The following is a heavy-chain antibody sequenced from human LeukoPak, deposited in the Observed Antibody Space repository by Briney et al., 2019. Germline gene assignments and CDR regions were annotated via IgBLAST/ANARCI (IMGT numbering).Heavy chain of an antibody. V-gene: IGHV1-69*04. J-gene: IGHJ6*02. CDR2: IIPIFGIA. CDR1: GGTFSSYA. D-gene: IGHD3-10*01. CDR3: ARAGSGDYYYYGMDV. Sequence: SVKVSCKASGGTFSSYAVSWVRQAPGQGLEWMGRIIPIFGIANYAQKFQGRVTITADKSTSTAYMELSSLRSEDTAVYYCARAGSGDYYYYGMDVWGQGTTVTVSS.